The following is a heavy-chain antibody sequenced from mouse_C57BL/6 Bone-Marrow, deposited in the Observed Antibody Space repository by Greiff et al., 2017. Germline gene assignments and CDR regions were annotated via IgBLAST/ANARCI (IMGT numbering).Heavy chain of an antibody. CDR3: ARSHSYYDD. Sequence: VQGVESGAELARPGASVKLSCTASGYTFTSYGISWVQQRTGQGLEWIGEIYPRSGNTYYTEKFKGQATLTADKSSSTAYMELSSLTSEDSAVYYCARSHSYYDDWGTGTTVTVSS. CDR1: GYTFTSYG. J-gene: IGHJ1*03. D-gene: IGHD3-1*01. CDR2: IYPRSGNT. V-gene: IGHV1-81*01.